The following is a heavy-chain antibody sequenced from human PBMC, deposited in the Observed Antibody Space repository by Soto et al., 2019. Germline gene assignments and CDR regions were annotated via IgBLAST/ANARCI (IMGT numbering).Heavy chain of an antibody. CDR2: IYYSGST. D-gene: IGHD2-21*01. J-gene: IGHJ6*03. Sequence: SETLSLTCTVSGGSISSGGYYWSWIRQHPGKGLEWIGYIYYSGSTYYNPSLKSRVTISVDTSKNQFSLKLSSVTAADTAVYYCARGGISHWAYFYYMDVWDRGTTVTVSS. CDR1: GGSISSGGYY. V-gene: IGHV4-31*03. CDR3: ARGGISHWAYFYYMDV.